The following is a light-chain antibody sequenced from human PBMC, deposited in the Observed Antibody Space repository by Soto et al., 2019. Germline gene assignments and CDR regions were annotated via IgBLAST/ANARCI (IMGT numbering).Light chain of an antibody. V-gene: IGKV3-15*01. CDR1: QSVSSN. J-gene: IGKJ1*01. Sequence: EIVMTQSPATLSVSPGERATLSCRASQSVSSNLAWYQQKPGQAPRLLIYAASTRATGLPARFSGSGSGTEFTLTISSLQSEDFAVYYCQQYNDYPRTFGQGTKVDIK. CDR3: QQYNDYPRT. CDR2: AAS.